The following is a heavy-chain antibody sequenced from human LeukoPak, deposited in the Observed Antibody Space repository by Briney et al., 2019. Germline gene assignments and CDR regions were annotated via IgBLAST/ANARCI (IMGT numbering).Heavy chain of an antibody. V-gene: IGHV4-59*01. CDR3: ARETTMVRGLSWFDP. Sequence: PSETLSLTCTVSGGSITNYYWSWIRQPPGKGLEWIGYIYYSGSTNYNPSLKSRVTMSVDTSKKQFSLKMSSVTAADTAVYFCARETTMVRGLSWFDPWGQGTLVTVSS. CDR1: GGSITNYY. CDR2: IYYSGST. J-gene: IGHJ5*02. D-gene: IGHD3-10*01.